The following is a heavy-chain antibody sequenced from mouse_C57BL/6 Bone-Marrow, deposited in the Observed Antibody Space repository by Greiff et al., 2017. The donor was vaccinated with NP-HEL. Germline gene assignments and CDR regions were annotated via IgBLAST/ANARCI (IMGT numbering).Heavy chain of an antibody. CDR1: GFTFSSYA. CDR3: TRDYYGRVPRAMDY. J-gene: IGHJ4*01. Sequence: EVQRVESGEGLVKPGGSLKLSCAASGFTFSSYAMSWVRQTPEKRLEWVAYISSGGDYIYYADTVKGRFTISRDNARNTLYLQMSSLKSEDTAMYYCTRDYYGRVPRAMDYWGQGTSVTVSS. CDR2: ISSGGDYI. V-gene: IGHV5-9-1*02. D-gene: IGHD1-1*01.